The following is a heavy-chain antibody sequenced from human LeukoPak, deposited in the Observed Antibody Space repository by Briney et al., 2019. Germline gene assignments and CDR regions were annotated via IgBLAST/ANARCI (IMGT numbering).Heavy chain of an antibody. CDR3: AQNFYDSSGLYFDY. CDR2: ISSSSNYI. V-gene: IGHV3-21*01. Sequence: GGSLRLSCAVSGLTFINYEMNWVRQAPGKGLEWVSSISSSSNYIYYADSVKGRFTISRDNAKNSLYLQMNSLRAADTAVYYCAQNFYDSSGLYFDYWGQGTLVTASS. CDR1: GLTFINYE. D-gene: IGHD3-22*01. J-gene: IGHJ4*02.